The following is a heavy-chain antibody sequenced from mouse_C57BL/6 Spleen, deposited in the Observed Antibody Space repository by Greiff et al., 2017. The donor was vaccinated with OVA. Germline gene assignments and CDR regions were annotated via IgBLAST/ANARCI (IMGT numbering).Heavy chain of an antibody. D-gene: IGHD3-3*01. CDR1: GFTFSDAW. CDR3: TSLRDYYAMDY. J-gene: IGHJ4*01. Sequence: DVQLQESGVGLVQPGGSMKLSCAASGFTFSDAWMDWVRQSPEKGLEWVAEIRNKANNHATYYAESVKGRFTISRDDSKSSVYLQMNSLRAEDTGIYYCTSLRDYYAMDYWGQGTSVTVSS. CDR2: IRNKANNHAT. V-gene: IGHV6-6*01.